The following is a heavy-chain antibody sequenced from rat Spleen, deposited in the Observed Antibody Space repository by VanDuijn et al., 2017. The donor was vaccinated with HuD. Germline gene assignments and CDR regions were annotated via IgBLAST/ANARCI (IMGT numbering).Heavy chain of an antibody. D-gene: IGHD1-9*01. CDR1: GFTFSDYY. CDR2: INYDGDRT. CDR3: ARHTMGIPPVMDA. J-gene: IGHJ4*01. Sequence: EVQLVESDGGLVQPGRSLKLSCVASGFTFSDYYMAWVRQAPTRGLEWVASINYDGDRTYYRDSVKGRFTISRDNAKSSLYLQMDSLRSEDTATYYCARHTMGIPPVMDAWSQGASVTVSS. V-gene: IGHV5-20*01.